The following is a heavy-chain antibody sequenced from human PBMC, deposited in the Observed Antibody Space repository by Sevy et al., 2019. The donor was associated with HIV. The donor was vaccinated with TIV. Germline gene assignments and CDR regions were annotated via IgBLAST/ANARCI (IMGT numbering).Heavy chain of an antibody. V-gene: IGHV4-38-2*01. J-gene: IGHJ6*03. CDR2: IYHSWST. CDR3: ARHERDSGSYKNYSYYYYMDV. CDR1: GYSISSGYY. Sequence: SETLSLTCAVSGYSISSGYYWGWIRQPPGKGLEWIGSIYHSWSTYYNPSLKSRVTISVDTAKNQFSLKLSSVTAADTAVYFCARHERDSGSYKNYSYYYYMDVWGKGTTVTVSS. D-gene: IGHD6-6*01.